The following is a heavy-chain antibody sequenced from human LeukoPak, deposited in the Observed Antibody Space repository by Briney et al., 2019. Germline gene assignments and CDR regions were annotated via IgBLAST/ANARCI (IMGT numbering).Heavy chain of an antibody. Sequence: GGSLTLSCAASGFTFSNAWMTWVRQSPGKGLEWVGRIKSKTDGGTTDYAAPVKGRFTISRDDSKNTLYVQMNSLKTDDTAVYYCATRAGGFSSNYWGQGTLVTVSS. V-gene: IGHV3-15*01. CDR3: ATRAGGFSSNY. J-gene: IGHJ4*02. CDR1: GFTFSNAW. D-gene: IGHD6-6*01. CDR2: IKSKTDGGTT.